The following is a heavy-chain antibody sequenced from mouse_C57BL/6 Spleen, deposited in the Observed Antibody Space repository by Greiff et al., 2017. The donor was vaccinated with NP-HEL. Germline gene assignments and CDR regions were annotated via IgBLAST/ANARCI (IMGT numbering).Heavy chain of an antibody. D-gene: IGHD2-2*01. CDR1: GFSLTSYG. Sequence: QVQLKESGPGLVQPSQSLSITCTVSGFSLTSYGVHWVRQSPGKGLEWLGVIWRGGSTDYNAAFMSRLSITKDNSKSQVFFKMNSLQADDTAIYXCAKKGRGYDGTWFAYWGQGTLVTVSA. CDR2: IWRGGST. V-gene: IGHV2-5*01. CDR3: AKKGRGYDGTWFAY. J-gene: IGHJ3*01.